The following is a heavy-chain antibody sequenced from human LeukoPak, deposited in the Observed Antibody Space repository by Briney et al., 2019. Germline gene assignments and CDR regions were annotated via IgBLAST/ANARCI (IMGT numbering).Heavy chain of an antibody. CDR3: TKEGYYGSGSFPDY. Sequence: GGSLRLSCAVSGFTFSSYGMHWVRQAPGKGLEWVAVISYDGSNKYYAESVEGRFTISRDNSQNTLSLQMNSLRPDDTALYYCTKEGYYGSGSFPDYWGQGTLVTVSS. J-gene: IGHJ4*02. CDR1: GFTFSSYG. CDR2: ISYDGSNK. V-gene: IGHV3-30*18. D-gene: IGHD3-10*01.